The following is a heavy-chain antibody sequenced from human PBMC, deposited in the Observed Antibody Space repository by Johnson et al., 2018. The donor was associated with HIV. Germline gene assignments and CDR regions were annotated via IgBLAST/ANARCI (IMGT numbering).Heavy chain of an antibody. D-gene: IGHD5-18*01. V-gene: IGHV3-33*01. CDR3: ARDGRDLVTRGGFDI. J-gene: IGHJ3*02. Sequence: QVQLVESGGGVVQPGGSLRLSCAASGFTFSSYGMHWVRQAPGKGLEWVAVIWYDGSNKYYADSVKGRFTISRDNSKNTLYLQMNSLRAEDTTVDYCARDGRDLVTRGGFDIWGPGTVVTVSS. CDR2: IWYDGSNK. CDR1: GFTFSSYG.